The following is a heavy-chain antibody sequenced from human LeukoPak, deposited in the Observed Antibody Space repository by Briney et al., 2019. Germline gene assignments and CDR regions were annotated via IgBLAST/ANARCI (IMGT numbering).Heavy chain of an antibody. Sequence: PSETLSLTCTVSGVSIRSSYYYWSWIRQHPGKGLEWIGYIYYSGSTYYNPSLKSRVTISVDTSKNQFSLKLSSVTAADTAVYYCAATVVNDAFDIWGQGTMVTVSS. D-gene: IGHD4-11*01. V-gene: IGHV4-31*03. CDR1: GVSIRSSYYY. CDR2: IYYSGST. CDR3: AATVVNDAFDI. J-gene: IGHJ3*02.